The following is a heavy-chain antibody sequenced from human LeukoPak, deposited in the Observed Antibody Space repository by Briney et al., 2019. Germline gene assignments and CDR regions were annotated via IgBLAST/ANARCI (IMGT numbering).Heavy chain of an antibody. CDR2: ISSGSRTI. V-gene: IGHV3-48*03. D-gene: IGHD4-17*01. J-gene: IGHJ4*02. Sequence: GGSLRLSCAASGFTFSGYEMNWVRQAPGKGLEWLSYISSGSRTIYYADSVKGRFTISRDNAKESLYLQMSNPRAEDTAIYYCARDFGDYGDTLGYFDLWGQGTLVTVSS. CDR3: ARDFGDYGDTLGYFDL. CDR1: GFTFSGYE.